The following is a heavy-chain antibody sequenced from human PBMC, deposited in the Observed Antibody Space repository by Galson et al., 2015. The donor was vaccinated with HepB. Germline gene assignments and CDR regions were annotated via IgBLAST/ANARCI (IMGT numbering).Heavy chain of an antibody. V-gene: IGHV1-3*01. CDR2: INAGNGNT. Sequence: SVKVSCKASGYTFTSYAMHWVRQAPGQRLEWMGWINAGNGNTKYSQKFQGRVTITRDTSASTAYMELSSLRSEDTAVYYCAREEAGLLWFGELLSHNWFDPWGQGTLVTVSS. D-gene: IGHD3-10*01. CDR1: GYTFTSYA. J-gene: IGHJ5*02. CDR3: AREEAGLLWFGELLSHNWFDP.